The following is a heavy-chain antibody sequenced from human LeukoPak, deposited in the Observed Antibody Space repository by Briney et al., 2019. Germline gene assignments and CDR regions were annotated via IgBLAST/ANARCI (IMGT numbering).Heavy chain of an antibody. D-gene: IGHD6-13*01. J-gene: IGHJ3*02. Sequence: PGGSLRLSCAASGFTVGSNYMSWVRQAPGKGLEWVSVIYSGGSTYYADSVKGRFTISRDNSKNTLYLQMNSLRAEDTAVYYCAKSLTGSSWYSSEFRIWGQGTMVTVSS. CDR3: AKSLTGSSWYSSEFRI. V-gene: IGHV3-66*01. CDR2: IYSGGST. CDR1: GFTVGSNY.